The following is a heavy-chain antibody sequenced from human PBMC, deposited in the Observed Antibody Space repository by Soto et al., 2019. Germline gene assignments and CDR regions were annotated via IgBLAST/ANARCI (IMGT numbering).Heavy chain of an antibody. D-gene: IGHD3-22*01. CDR1: GFTFSSYA. CDR2: ISGSGGST. V-gene: IGHV3-23*01. CDR3: ARGSEEAMIVVPYGGDYFDY. J-gene: IGHJ4*02. Sequence: EVQLLESGGGLVQPGGSLRLSCAASGFTFSSYAMSWVRQAPGKGLEWVSAISGSGGSTTYAQKFQGRVTMTRDTSTSTVYMELSSLRSEDTAVYYCARGSEEAMIVVPYGGDYFDYWGQGTLVTVSS.